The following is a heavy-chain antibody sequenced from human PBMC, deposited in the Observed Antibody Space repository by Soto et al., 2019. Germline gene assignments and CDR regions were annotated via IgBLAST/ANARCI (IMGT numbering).Heavy chain of an antibody. Sequence: QVQLVQSGAEVKKPGASVKVSCKASGYTFTSYGISWVRQAPGQGLEWMGWISAYNGNTNYAQKLQGRVTMTTDPSTSTAYLELRSLRSDDTAVYYCARAVVVVAATPGGWFDHWGQGTLVTVSS. CDR3: ARAVVVVAATPGGWFDH. CDR1: GYTFTSYG. J-gene: IGHJ5*02. V-gene: IGHV1-18*01. D-gene: IGHD2-15*01. CDR2: ISAYNGNT.